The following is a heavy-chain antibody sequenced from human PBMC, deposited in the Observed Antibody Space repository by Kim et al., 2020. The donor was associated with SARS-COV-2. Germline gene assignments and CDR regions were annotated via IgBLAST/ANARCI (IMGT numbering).Heavy chain of an antibody. CDR3: ARDSVNALDV. J-gene: IGHJ3*01. CDR2: GNT. V-gene: IGHV1-18*01. Sequence: GNTKSAQPLQGRVTVTTDISTTTAYMELRSLRSDDSAVYYCARDSVNALDVWGQGTLVTVSS.